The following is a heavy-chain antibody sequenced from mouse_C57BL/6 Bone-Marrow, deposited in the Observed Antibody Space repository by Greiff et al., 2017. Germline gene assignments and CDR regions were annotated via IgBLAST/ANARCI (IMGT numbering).Heavy chain of an antibody. V-gene: IGHV1-55*01. CDR1: GYTFTSYW. CDR3: ARPYYSNYGYFDV. CDR2: IYPGSGNT. J-gene: IGHJ1*03. D-gene: IGHD2-5*01. Sequence: QVQLQQPGAELVKPVASVKMSCKASGYTFTSYWITWVKQRPGQGLEWIGDIYPGSGNTNYNGKFKSKATLTVDTSSSTAYMSLSNLTSEDSAVYYCARPYYSNYGYFDVWGTGTTVTVSS.